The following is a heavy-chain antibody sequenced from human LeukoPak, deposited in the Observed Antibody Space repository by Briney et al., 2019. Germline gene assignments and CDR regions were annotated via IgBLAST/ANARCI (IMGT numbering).Heavy chain of an antibody. CDR3: ARGYGDYYYGVDV. V-gene: IGHV3-7*04. CDR1: GFTFSRYL. J-gene: IGHJ6*02. Sequence: GGSLRLSCRASGFTFSRYLMTWVHQGPGKGLEWVANIKADGSKEYYVDSVMGRFTISRDNAQNSLFLQMNSLRTDDTAVYYCARGYGDYYYGVDVWGQGTTVTVSS. CDR2: IKADGSKE. D-gene: IGHD4-17*01.